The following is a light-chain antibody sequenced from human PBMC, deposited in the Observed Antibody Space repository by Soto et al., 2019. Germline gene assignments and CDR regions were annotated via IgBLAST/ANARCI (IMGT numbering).Light chain of an antibody. J-gene: IGKJ2*01. CDR2: DAS. Sequence: EIVLTQSPATLYLSPGERATLSCRASQSVSSYLAWYQQKPCQAPRLLIYDASRRATGIPARFSVSGSGTDFTLTIIRLEPGDCAVYYCEPRSDWPPYTFGQGTKLEIK. CDR1: QSVSSY. V-gene: IGKV3-11*01. CDR3: EPRSDWPPYT.